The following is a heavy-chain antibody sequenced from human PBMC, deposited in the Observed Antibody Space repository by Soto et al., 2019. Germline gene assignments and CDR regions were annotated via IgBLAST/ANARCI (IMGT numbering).Heavy chain of an antibody. CDR3: AKEDGACFKS. J-gene: IGHJ4*02. CDR1: GGDLTNSG. D-gene: IGHD1-26*01. Sequence: QVHLVQSGAEMKKPGSSVKVSCKVSGGDLTNSGISWVRQAPGQGLEWMGGIFPLLAMVDYSQKFQGRVTITADESTNTAYMDLGSLKSDDTAVYYCAKEDGACFKSWGQGTLVIVSS. V-gene: IGHV1-69*04. CDR2: IFPLLAMV.